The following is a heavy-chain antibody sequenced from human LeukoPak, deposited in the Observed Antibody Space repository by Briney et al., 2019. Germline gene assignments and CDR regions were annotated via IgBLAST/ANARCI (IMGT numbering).Heavy chain of an antibody. CDR2: VYATGTT. V-gene: IGHV4-59*01. CDR3: ARVGSGGAWFDF. Sequence: SETLSLTCTVSSGSITGYYWSWIRQPPGKGLEWIGYVYATGTTNYNPSLKTRATISIDTSKNQLSRTLTSVTAADTAVYYCARVGSGGAWFDFWGQGTLVSVSS. CDR1: SGSITGYY. D-gene: IGHD6-19*01. J-gene: IGHJ4*02.